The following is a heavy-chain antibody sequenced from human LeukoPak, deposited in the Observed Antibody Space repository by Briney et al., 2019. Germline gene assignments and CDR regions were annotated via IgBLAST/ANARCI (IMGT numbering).Heavy chain of an antibody. CDR1: GFTFSSYW. V-gene: IGHV3-7*05. Sequence: GGSLRLSSAASGFTFSSYWMSWVRQAPGKGLEWVANIKQDGSEKYYVDSVKGRFTISRDNAKNSLYLQMNSLRAEDTAVYYCAREDCSSTSCYFGSSGFDYWGQGTLVTVSS. CDR2: IKQDGSEK. D-gene: IGHD2-2*01. J-gene: IGHJ4*02. CDR3: AREDCSSTSCYFGSSGFDY.